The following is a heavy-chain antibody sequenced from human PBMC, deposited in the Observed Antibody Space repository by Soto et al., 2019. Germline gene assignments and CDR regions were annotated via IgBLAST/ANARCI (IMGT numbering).Heavy chain of an antibody. CDR2: IIPIFGTA. J-gene: IGHJ4*02. Sequence: QVQLVQSGAEVKKPGSSVKVSCKASGGTFSSYAISWVRQAPGQGLEWMGGIIPIFGTANYAQKFQGRVTITAAESTSTVYMELSSLRSEDTAVYYCARDAHHILTGYFKGSDYWGQGTLLTVSS. CDR1: GGTFSSYA. V-gene: IGHV1-69*01. CDR3: ARDAHHILTGYFKGSDY. D-gene: IGHD3-9*01.